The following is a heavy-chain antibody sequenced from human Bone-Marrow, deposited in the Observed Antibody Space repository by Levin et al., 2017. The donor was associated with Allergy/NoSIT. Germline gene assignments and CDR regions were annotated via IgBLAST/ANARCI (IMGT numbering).Heavy chain of an antibody. D-gene: IGHD3-10*01. CDR1: GFTFSSYA. CDR2: ISGSGGST. CDR3: AKRGVKGGALRVQGGCFVY. Sequence: GGSLRLSCAASGFTFSSYAMSWVRQAPGKGLEWVSAISGSGGSTYYADSVKGRFTISRDNSKNTLYLQMNSLRAEDTAVYYCAKRGVKGGALRVQGGCFVYWGQGTLVTVSS. V-gene: IGHV3-23*01. J-gene: IGHJ4*02.